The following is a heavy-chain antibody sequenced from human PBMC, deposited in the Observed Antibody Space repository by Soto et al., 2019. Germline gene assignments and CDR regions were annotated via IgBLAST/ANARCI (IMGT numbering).Heavy chain of an antibody. CDR1: GGSISSSSYY. V-gene: IGHV4-39*01. J-gene: IGHJ4*02. CDR3: AVYMVRGVIIYYFDY. Sequence: QLQLQESGPGLVKPSETLSLTCTVYGGSISSSSYYWGWIRQPPGKGLEWIGSIYYSGSTYYNPSLKSRVTISVDTSKNQFSLKLSSVTAADTAVYYCAVYMVRGVIIYYFDYWGQGTLVTVSS. D-gene: IGHD3-10*01. CDR2: IYYSGST.